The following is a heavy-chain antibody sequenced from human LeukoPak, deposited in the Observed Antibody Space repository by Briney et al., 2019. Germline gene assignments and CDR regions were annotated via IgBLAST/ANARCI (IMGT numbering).Heavy chain of an antibody. V-gene: IGHV3-30*02. J-gene: IGHJ4*02. CDR1: GFTFSSYG. CDR2: IRYDGRKE. D-gene: IGHD3-3*01. CDR3: AKRGPDDSVIDY. Sequence: PGGSLRLSCTASGFTFSSYGMHWVRQAPGKGLEWVAFIRYDGRKEYYADPLKGRFTISRDNSKNTLSLQVNSLRAEDTAVYYCAKRGPDDSVIDYWGQGTLVTVSS.